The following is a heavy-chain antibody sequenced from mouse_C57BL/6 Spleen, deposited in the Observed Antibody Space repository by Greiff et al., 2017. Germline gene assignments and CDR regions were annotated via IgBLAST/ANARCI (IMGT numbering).Heavy chain of an antibody. J-gene: IGHJ2*01. CDR3: AREDYGSSYFYFDY. V-gene: IGHV1-53*01. D-gene: IGHD1-1*01. CDR2: INPSNGGT. CDR1: GYTFTSYW. Sequence: QVQLQQPGTELVKPGASVKLSCKASGYTFTSYWMHWVKQRPGQGLEWIGNINPSNGGTNSNEKFKSKATLTVDKSSSTAYMQLSSLTSEDSAVYYCAREDYGSSYFYFDYWGQGTTLTVSS.